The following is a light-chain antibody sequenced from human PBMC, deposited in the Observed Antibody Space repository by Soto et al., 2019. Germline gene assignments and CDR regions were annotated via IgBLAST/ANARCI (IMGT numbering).Light chain of an antibody. V-gene: IGLV2-14*01. CDR2: YVS. CDR3: SSYTSSSTLV. Sequence: QSVLTQPASVSGSPGQSINISCTGTSSDVGGYNYVSWYQQHPGKAPKLMIYYVSNRPSGVSNRFSGFKSGNTASLTISGLQAEDEADYYCSSYTSSSTLVFGGGT. J-gene: IGLJ2*01. CDR1: SSDVGGYNY.